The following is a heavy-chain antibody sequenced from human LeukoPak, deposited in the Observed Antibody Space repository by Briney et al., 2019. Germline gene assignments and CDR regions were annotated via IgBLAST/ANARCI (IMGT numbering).Heavy chain of an antibody. V-gene: IGHV3-64*01. J-gene: IGHJ4*02. Sequence: GSLRLSCAASGFTFSGSAMHWVRQVPGKGLEYVSAISSNGGSTYYANSVKGRFTISRDNSKNTLYLQMGSLRAEDMAVYYCAREGYYDFWSGPLPLDYWGQGTLVTVSS. CDR2: ISSNGGST. CDR3: AREGYYDFWSGPLPLDY. CDR1: GFTFSGSA. D-gene: IGHD3-3*01.